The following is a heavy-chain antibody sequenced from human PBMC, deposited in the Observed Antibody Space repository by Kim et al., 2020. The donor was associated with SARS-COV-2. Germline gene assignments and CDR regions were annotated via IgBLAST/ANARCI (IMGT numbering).Heavy chain of an antibody. V-gene: IGHV3-33*05. D-gene: IGHD1-26*01. CDR1: GFTFSSYG. CDR2: ISYDGSNK. Sequence: GGSLRLSCAASGFTFSSYGMHWVRQAPGKGLEWVAVISYDGSNKYYADSVKGRFTISRDNSKNTLYLQMNSLRAEDTAVYYCARDWEQAGSWFDPWGQGTLVTVSS. CDR3: ARDWEQAGSWFDP. J-gene: IGHJ5*02.